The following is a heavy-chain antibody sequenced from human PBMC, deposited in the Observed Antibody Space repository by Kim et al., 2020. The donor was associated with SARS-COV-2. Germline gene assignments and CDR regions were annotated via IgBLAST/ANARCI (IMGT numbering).Heavy chain of an antibody. J-gene: IGHJ4*02. D-gene: IGHD5-12*01. V-gene: IGHV1-46*01. CDR3: ARSDGNYYGLDF. Sequence: SYAQKFQGRVPMSRETSTSAVYMGLSSLRSEDTSVYYCARSDGNYYGLDFWGQGTLVTVSS.